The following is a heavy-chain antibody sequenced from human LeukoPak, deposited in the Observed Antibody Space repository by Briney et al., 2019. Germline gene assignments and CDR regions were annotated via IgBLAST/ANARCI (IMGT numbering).Heavy chain of an antibody. D-gene: IGHD2-2*01. CDR2: ICSSSCYI. CDR3: ARVDIVVVPAAPSRRYYYYGMDV. V-gene: IGHV3-21*01. CDR1: GFTLSSHS. Sequence: GSLRLSCAASGFTLSSHSMNWVRQAPGKGLEWVSSICSSSCYIYYADSVKGRFTISRDNAKNSLYLQMNSLRAEDTAVYYCARVDIVVVPAAPSRRYYYYGMDVWGQGTTVTVSS. J-gene: IGHJ6*02.